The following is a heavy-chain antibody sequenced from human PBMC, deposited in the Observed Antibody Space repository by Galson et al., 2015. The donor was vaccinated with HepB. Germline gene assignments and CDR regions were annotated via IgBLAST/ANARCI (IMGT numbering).Heavy chain of an antibody. Sequence: SLRLSCAASGFTFSSYGMHWVRQAPGKGLEWVAVIWYDGSNKYYADSVKGRFTISRDNSKNTLYLQMNSLRAEDTAVYYCARDGRGDYKYCSSTSCHYYFDYWGQGTLVTVSS. CDR2: IWYDGSNK. V-gene: IGHV3-33*08. CDR3: ARDGRGDYKYCSSTSCHYYFDY. J-gene: IGHJ4*02. D-gene: IGHD2-2*01. CDR1: GFTFSSYG.